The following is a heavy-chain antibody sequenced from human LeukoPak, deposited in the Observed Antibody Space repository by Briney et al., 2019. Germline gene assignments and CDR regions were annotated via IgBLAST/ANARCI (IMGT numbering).Heavy chain of an antibody. Sequence: KPSETLSLTCAVYGGSFSGYYWSWIRQPPGKGLEWIGYIYYSGSTNYNPSLKSRVTISVDTSKNQFSLKLSSVTAADTAVYYCARRINTNYYYGSGSYGDWFDPWGQGTLVTVSS. D-gene: IGHD3-10*01. CDR1: GGSFSGYY. V-gene: IGHV4-59*08. CDR2: IYYSGST. J-gene: IGHJ5*02. CDR3: ARRINTNYYYGSGSYGDWFDP.